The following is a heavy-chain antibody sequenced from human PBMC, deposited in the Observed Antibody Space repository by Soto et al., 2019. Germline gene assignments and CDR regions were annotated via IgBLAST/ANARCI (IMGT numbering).Heavy chain of an antibody. D-gene: IGHD1-26*01. CDR3: AKSVGALRPYYFDY. J-gene: IGHJ4*02. CDR2: ISGSGDTT. V-gene: IGHV3-23*01. CDR1: GVPISTYG. Sequence: GGSLRHSCAASGVPISTYGMSWVRQAPGKGLEWVSGISGSGDTTYCADSVKGRFTISRDNSKNTLYVQMNSLRAEDTAVYYCAKSVGALRPYYFDYWGQGTLVTVSS.